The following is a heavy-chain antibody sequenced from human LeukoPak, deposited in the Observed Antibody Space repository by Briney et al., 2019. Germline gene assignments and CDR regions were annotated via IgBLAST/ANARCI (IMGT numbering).Heavy chain of an antibody. Sequence: ASVKVSCKASGYTFTGYYMHWVRQAPGQGLEWMGRINPNSGGTNYAQKFQGRVTMTRNTSISTAYMELSSLRSEDTAVYYCARGRQLWSTSWFDPWGQGTLVTVSS. J-gene: IGHJ5*02. CDR1: GYTFTGYY. CDR3: ARGRQLWSTSWFDP. CDR2: INPNSGGT. V-gene: IGHV1-2*06. D-gene: IGHD5-18*01.